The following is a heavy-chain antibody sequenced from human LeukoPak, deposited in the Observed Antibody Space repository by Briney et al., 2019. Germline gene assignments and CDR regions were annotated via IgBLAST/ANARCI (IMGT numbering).Heavy chain of an antibody. J-gene: IGHJ4*02. CDR1: GFTFDDYG. V-gene: IGHV3-20*04. D-gene: IGHD1-1*01. Sequence: RAGGSLRLSCAASGFTFDDYGMSWVRQAPGKGLEWVSGINWNGDSTGYADAVKGRFTISRDNAKNSLYLQMNSLRAEDTAVYYCAREVQLERLGFGKEGSASDYWGQGTLVTVSS. CDR2: INWNGDST. CDR3: AREVQLERLGFGKEGSASDY.